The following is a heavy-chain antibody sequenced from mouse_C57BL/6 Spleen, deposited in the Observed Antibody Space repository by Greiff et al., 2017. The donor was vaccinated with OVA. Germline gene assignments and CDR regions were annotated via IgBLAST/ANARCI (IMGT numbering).Heavy chain of an antibody. Sequence: VKLMESGAELARPGASVKLSCKASGYTFTSYGISWVKQRTGQGLEWIGEIYPRSGNTYYNEKFKGKATLTADKSSSTAYMELRSLTSEDSAVYFCAREGGGFDYWGQGTTLTVSS. CDR3: AREGGGFDY. V-gene: IGHV1-81*01. CDR2: IYPRSGNT. J-gene: IGHJ2*01. CDR1: GYTFTSYG.